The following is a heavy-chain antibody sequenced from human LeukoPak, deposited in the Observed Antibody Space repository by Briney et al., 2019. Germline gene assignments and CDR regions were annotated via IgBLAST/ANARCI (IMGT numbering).Heavy chain of an antibody. V-gene: IGHV3-53*01. CDR1: GFTVSNNY. CDR2: IHSGGST. Sequence: GGSLRLSCAVSGFTVSNNYMSWVRQAPGKGLEWVSVIHSGGSTNYADSVKGRFTISRDNSKNTLYLQMNSLRAEDTALYYCAKDADYWGQGTLVTVSS. CDR3: AKDADY. J-gene: IGHJ4*02.